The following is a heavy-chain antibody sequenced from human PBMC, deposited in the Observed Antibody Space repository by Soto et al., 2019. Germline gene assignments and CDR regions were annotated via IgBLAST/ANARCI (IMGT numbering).Heavy chain of an antibody. CDR1: GGSISSGGYY. D-gene: IGHD5-18*01. Sequence: SETLSLTCTVSGGSISSGGYYWSWIRQHPGKGLEWIGYIYYSGSTYYNPSLKSRVTISVDTSKNQFSLKLSSVTAADTAVYYCARERGGRAAMARRGGPYYYYGMDVWGQGTTVTVSS. CDR3: ARERGGRAAMARRGGPYYYYGMDV. V-gene: IGHV4-31*03. J-gene: IGHJ6*02. CDR2: IYYSGST.